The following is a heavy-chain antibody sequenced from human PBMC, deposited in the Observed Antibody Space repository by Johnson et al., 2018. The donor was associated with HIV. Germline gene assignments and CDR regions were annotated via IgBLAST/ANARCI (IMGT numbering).Heavy chain of an antibody. CDR1: GFTFSSYA. CDR2: ISYDGSKK. V-gene: IGHV3-30*04. Sequence: QVQLVESGGGVVQPGRSLRLSCAASGFTFSSYAMHWVRQAPGKGLEWVAVISYDGSKKYYADSVKGRFTISRDNAKYSLYLQMNSLRAEDTAVYYCAPQLGIGDAFDIWGQGTMVTVSS. D-gene: IGHD7-27*01. J-gene: IGHJ3*02. CDR3: APQLGIGDAFDI.